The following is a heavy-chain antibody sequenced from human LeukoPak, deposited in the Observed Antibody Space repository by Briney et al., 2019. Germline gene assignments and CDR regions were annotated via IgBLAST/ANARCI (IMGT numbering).Heavy chain of an antibody. CDR1: GFTFSSYW. D-gene: IGHD4-17*01. Sequence: PGGSLRLSCAASGFTFSSYWLSWVRQAPGRRLEWLANIRPDGNEICSLDSVRGRFTISRDNAKNSLYLQMNGLRAEDTAVYFCARVRVGFGDLFDSWGQGTLVTVSS. J-gene: IGHJ4*02. CDR2: IRPDGNEI. V-gene: IGHV3-7*04. CDR3: ARVRVGFGDLFDS.